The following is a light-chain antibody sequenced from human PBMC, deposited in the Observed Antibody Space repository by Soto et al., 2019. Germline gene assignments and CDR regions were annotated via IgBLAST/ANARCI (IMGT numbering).Light chain of an antibody. Sequence: EIVLTQSPATLSLSPGERATLSCGASQTVGHSYIAWYQQRPGLAPRLLIYDASTRAPGIPDRFSGRGSGTDFTLTISRLELEDFAVYSCQQYGSSTLTFGGGTKVEI. CDR2: DAS. CDR3: QQYGSSTLT. CDR1: QTVGHSY. V-gene: IGKV3D-20*01. J-gene: IGKJ4*01.